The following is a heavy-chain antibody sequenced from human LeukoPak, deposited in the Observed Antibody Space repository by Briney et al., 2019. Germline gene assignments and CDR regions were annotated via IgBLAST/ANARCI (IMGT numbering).Heavy chain of an antibody. J-gene: IGHJ2*01. CDR1: GDSTISYY. Sequence: SETLSLTCTVSGDSTISYYWSWIRQPPGKGLEWIGYISSSGSATYNPSLKSRVTISLDTSKNQFSLKLSIVTAADTALYYCARQLRNDFWSGYYWYFDLWGRGTLVTVSS. D-gene: IGHD3-3*01. V-gene: IGHV4-59*08. CDR2: ISSSGSA. CDR3: ARQLRNDFWSGYYWYFDL.